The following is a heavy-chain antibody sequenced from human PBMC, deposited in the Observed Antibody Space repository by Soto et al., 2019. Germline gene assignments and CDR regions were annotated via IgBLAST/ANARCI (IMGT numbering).Heavy chain of an antibody. CDR1: GGIFSTYA. J-gene: IGHJ4*02. Sequence: QVQLVQSGAEVKKPGSSVKVSCKASGGIFSTYAISWLRQAPGQGLEWMGGIIPLFGTPNYSQRFQGRVTITADESTRPAYMELSRLRSEDTAVYYCARDRNDSGSGNYYNRIDFWGQGTLVTVSS. CDR2: IIPLFGTP. V-gene: IGHV1-69*01. D-gene: IGHD3-10*01. CDR3: ARDRNDSGSGNYYNRIDF.